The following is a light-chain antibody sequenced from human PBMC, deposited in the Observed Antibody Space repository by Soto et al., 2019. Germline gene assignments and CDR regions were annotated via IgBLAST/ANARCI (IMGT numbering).Light chain of an antibody. CDR1: QRVASN. CDR3: QQYTDWRT. Sequence: EIVLTQSPATLSLSLGERATLSCRASQRVASNLAWYQQKPGQAPRLLIYDASTRATGVPARFSGSGSGTEFTLTISSLQSEDFAVYYCQQYTDWRTFGQGTKVDI. J-gene: IGKJ1*01. V-gene: IGKV3-15*01. CDR2: DAS.